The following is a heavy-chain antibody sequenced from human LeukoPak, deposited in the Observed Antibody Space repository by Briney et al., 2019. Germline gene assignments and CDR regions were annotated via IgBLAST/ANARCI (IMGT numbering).Heavy chain of an antibody. CDR1: GYTFTSYD. CDR2: INPNSGNT. J-gene: IGHJ6*02. CDR3: ANTYCYGCHYYYYYGMDV. Sequence: ASVKVSCKASGYTFTSYDINWVRQATGQGLEWMGWINPNSGNTDYAQKFQGRVTMTRNTSISTAYMELSSLRSEDTAVYYCANTYCYGCHYYYYYGMDVWGQGTTVTVSS. D-gene: IGHD5-18*01. V-gene: IGHV1-8*02.